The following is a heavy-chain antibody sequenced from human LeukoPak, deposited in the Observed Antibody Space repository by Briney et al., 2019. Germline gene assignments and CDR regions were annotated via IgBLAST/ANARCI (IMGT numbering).Heavy chain of an antibody. Sequence: SETLSLTCTVSGGSISSGGYYWSWIRQHPGKGLEWIGYIYYSGSTYYNPSLKSRVTISVDMSKNQFSLKLSSVTAADTAVYYCARDPRRVAAAGSRGYGMDVWGQGTTVTVSS. J-gene: IGHJ6*02. CDR3: ARDPRRVAAAGSRGYGMDV. CDR2: IYYSGST. CDR1: GGSISSGGYY. V-gene: IGHV4-31*03. D-gene: IGHD6-13*01.